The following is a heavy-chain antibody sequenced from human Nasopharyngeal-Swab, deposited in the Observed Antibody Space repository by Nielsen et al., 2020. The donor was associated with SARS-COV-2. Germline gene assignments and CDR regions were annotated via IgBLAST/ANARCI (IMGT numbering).Heavy chain of an antibody. D-gene: IGHD3-22*01. CDR2: IRSKANSYAT. CDR3: TRLGGYDSSGYYPIDY. V-gene: IGHV3-73*01. CDR1: GFTFSGSA. Sequence: GGSLRLSCAASGFTFSGSAMHWVRQASGKGLEWVGRIRSKANSYATAYAASVKGRFTISRDDSKNTAYLRMNSLKTEDTAVYYCTRLGGYDSSGYYPIDYWGQGTLVTVSS. J-gene: IGHJ4*02.